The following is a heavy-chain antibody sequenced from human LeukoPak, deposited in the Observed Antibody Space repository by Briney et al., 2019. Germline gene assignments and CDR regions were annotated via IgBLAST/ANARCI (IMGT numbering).Heavy chain of an antibody. CDR2: INHSGST. V-gene: IGHV4-34*01. D-gene: IGHD4-23*01. CDR3: ARDWYTAERWTIYYSYYIDV. Sequence: SETLSLTCAVYGGSFSGYYWSWIRQPPGKGLEWIGEINHSGSTNYNPSLKSRVTISVDTSKNQFSLKLSSVTAADTAVYYCARDWYTAERWTIYYSYYIDVWGKGTTVTVSS. J-gene: IGHJ6*03. CDR1: GGSFSGYY.